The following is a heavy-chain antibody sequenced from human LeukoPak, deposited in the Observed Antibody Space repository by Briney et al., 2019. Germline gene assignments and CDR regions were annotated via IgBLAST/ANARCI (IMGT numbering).Heavy chain of an antibody. CDR1: GGSFSGYY. CDR2: INHSGST. J-gene: IGHJ5*02. Sequence: PSETLSLTCAVYGGSFSGYYWSWIRQPPGKGLEWIGEINHSGSTNYNPSLKSRVTISVDTSKNQFSLKLSSVTAADTAVYHCARGLRSGWFDPWGQGTLVTVSS. CDR3: ARGLRSGWFDP. D-gene: IGHD1-26*01. V-gene: IGHV4-34*01.